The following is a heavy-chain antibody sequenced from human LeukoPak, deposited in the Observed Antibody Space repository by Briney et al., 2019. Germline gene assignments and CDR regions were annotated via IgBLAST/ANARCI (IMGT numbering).Heavy chain of an antibody. V-gene: IGHV4-39*07. Sequence: SETLSLTCTVSGGSISSSSYYWGWIRQPPGKGLEWIGSIYYSGSTYYNPSLKSRVTISVDTSKNQFSLKLSSVTAADTAVYYCARDRRWELHYWFDPWGQGTLVTVSS. D-gene: IGHD1-26*01. J-gene: IGHJ5*02. CDR2: IYYSGST. CDR1: GGSISSSSYY. CDR3: ARDRRWELHYWFDP.